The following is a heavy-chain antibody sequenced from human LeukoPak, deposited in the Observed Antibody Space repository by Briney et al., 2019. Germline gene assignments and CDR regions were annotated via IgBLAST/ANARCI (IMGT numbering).Heavy chain of an antibody. Sequence: SETLSLTCTVSNGSIGFYFWSWIRQPAGKGLEWIGRINGNGGTNYNPSLKSRVTMSVDTSKNQFSLKLNSATAADTAVYYCARRLSTRSYYLDDWGQGTLVTVSS. J-gene: IGHJ4*02. CDR1: NGSIGFYF. D-gene: IGHD2/OR15-2a*01. V-gene: IGHV4-4*07. CDR2: INGNGGT. CDR3: ARRLSTRSYYLDD.